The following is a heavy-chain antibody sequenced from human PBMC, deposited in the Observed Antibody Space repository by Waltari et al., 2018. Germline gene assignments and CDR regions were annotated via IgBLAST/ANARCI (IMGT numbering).Heavy chain of an antibody. CDR3: ARHVRNYYDSSGYYYDY. CDR1: GDSISSSHYY. J-gene: IGHJ4*02. CDR2: IYYSGNT. V-gene: IGHV4-39*01. Sequence: QLQESGPGLMKTSETLSLTCTVSGDSISSSHYYWGWIRQPPGKGLEWIGSIYYSGNTFYTPALKSRVTISVDTAKNQFSLKLSSVTAADTAVYYCARHVRNYYDSSGYYYDYWGQGTLVTVSS. D-gene: IGHD3-22*01.